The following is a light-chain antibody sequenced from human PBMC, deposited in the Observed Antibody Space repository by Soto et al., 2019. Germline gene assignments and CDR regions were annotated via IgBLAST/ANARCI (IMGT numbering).Light chain of an antibody. CDR2: AAS. V-gene: IGKV1-39*01. Sequence: DIQMTQSPSSLSASVGDRVTITCRASQSISSYLNWYQQKPGKAPKLLIYAASSLQSGVPSRFSGSGSGTDFTLTISSLQPEDFATYYCQHSYSTPPETYTFGQGTKLEIK. CDR3: QHSYSTPPETYT. J-gene: IGKJ2*01. CDR1: QSISSY.